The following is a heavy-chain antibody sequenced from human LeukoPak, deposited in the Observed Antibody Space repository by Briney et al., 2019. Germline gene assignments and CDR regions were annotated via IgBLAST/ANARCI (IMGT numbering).Heavy chain of an antibody. V-gene: IGHV3-23*01. Sequence: GGSLRLSCAASGFTFSSYAMSWVRQAPGKGLEWVSAISGSGGSTYYADSVKGRFTISRDNSKNTLYLQMNSLRAEDTAVYYCAKDLQITMVRGVIVTTYAFDIWGQGTMVTVSS. D-gene: IGHD3-10*01. J-gene: IGHJ3*02. CDR2: ISGSGGST. CDR1: GFTFSSYA. CDR3: AKDLQITMVRGVIVTTYAFDI.